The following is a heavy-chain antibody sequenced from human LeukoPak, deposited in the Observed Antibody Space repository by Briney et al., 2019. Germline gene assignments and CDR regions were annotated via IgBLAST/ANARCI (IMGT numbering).Heavy chain of an antibody. Sequence: PSETLSLTCTVPGGSISSYYWSWIRQPPGKGLEWIGYIYYSGSTNYNPSLKSRVTILVDTSKNQFSLKLSSVTAADTAVYYCARGWEPYDAFDIWGQGTMVTVSS. CDR2: IYYSGST. CDR3: ARGWEPYDAFDI. D-gene: IGHD1-26*01. J-gene: IGHJ3*02. CDR1: GGSISSYY. V-gene: IGHV4-59*01.